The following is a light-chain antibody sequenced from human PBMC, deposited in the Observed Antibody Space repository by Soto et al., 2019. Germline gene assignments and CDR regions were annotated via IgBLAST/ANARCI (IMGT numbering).Light chain of an antibody. J-gene: IGKJ1*01. V-gene: IGKV3-20*01. CDR2: GAS. CDR3: QHYGGPPRA. Sequence: EIVLTQSPGTLSLSPGERATLSCGASHSVSGSYLAWYQQKPGQAPRLLIYGASSKATGIPDRFSGSGSGKDFTLTISRLEPEDFAVYYCQHYGGPPRAFGQGTKVEI. CDR1: HSVSGSY.